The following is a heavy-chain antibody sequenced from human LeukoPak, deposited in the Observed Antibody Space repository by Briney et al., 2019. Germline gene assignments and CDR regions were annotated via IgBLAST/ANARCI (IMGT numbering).Heavy chain of an antibody. Sequence: SETLSLTCTVSGGSVSSGSYYWSRIRQPPGKGLEWIGYIYYSGSTNYNPSLKSRVTISVDTSKNQFSLKLSSVTAADTAVYYCARGEMATISIDYWGQGTLVTVSS. CDR2: IYYSGST. V-gene: IGHV4-61*01. CDR1: GGSVSSGSYY. J-gene: IGHJ4*02. CDR3: ARGEMATISIDY. D-gene: IGHD5-24*01.